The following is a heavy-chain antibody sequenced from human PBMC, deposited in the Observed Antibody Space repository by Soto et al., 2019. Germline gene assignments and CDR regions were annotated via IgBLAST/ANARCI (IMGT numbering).Heavy chain of an antibody. D-gene: IGHD2-15*01. CDR1: GGTFSSYA. J-gene: IGHJ2*01. CDR2: LIPIFGTA. CDR3: ARVVTVVKSFHYWYFDL. Sequence: QVQLVQSGAEVKKPGSSVKVSCKASGGTFSSYAISWVRQAPGQGLEWMGGLIPIFGTANYAQKSQGRVTITAAXSXSXXYMALSSLRSGDTAVYYCARVVTVVKSFHYWYFDLWGRGTLVTVSS. V-gene: IGHV1-69*12.